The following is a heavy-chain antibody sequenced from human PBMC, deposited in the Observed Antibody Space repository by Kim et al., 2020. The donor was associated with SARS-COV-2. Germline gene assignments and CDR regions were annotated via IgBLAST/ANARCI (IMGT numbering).Heavy chain of an antibody. Sequence: VKGRFTISRDNSKNTLYLQMNSLRAEDTAVYYCAKGAGTYYYDSSGYSDYWGQGTLVTVSS. D-gene: IGHD3-22*01. CDR3: AKGAGTYYYDSSGYSDY. V-gene: IGHV3-30*02. J-gene: IGHJ4*02.